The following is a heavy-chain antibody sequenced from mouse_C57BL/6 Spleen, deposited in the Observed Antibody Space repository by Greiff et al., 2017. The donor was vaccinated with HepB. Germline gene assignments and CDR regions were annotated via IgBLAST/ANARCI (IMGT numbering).Heavy chain of an antibody. CDR2: IRNKANGYTT. CDR3: ASYGYDGAWYFDV. J-gene: IGHJ1*03. D-gene: IGHD1-2*01. Sequence: EVQLLQSGGGLVQPGASLSLSCAASGFTFTDYYMSWVRQPPGKALEWLGFIRNKANGYTTEYSASVKARFTISRDNSQSILYLQMNALGAEDSATYCYASYGYDGAWYFDVWGKGTPVTVSS. CDR1: GFTFTDYY. V-gene: IGHV7-3*01.